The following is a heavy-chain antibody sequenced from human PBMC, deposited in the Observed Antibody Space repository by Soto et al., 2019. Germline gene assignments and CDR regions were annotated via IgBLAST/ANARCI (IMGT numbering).Heavy chain of an antibody. V-gene: IGHV1-46*01. Sequence: ASVKVSCKASGYTFPSYYMHWVRQAPGQGLEWMGIINPSGGSTSYAQKFQGRVTMTRDTSTSTVYMELSSLRSEDTAVYYCARDSGYYYDSSGYYPQDYWGQGTLVTVSS. D-gene: IGHD3-22*01. J-gene: IGHJ4*02. CDR3: ARDSGYYYDSSGYYPQDY. CDR2: INPSGGST. CDR1: GYTFPSYY.